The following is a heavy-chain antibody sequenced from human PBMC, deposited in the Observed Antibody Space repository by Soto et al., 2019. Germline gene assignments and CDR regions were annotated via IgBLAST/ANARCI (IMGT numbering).Heavy chain of an antibody. CDR3: ARDYRNGYNLVEYYFDY. J-gene: IGHJ4*02. Sequence: SETLSLSCTVSGGSISSGDYYWSWIRQPPGKGLEWIGYIYYSGSTYYNPSLKSRVTISVDTSKNQFSLKLSSVTAADTAVYYCARDYRNGYNLVEYYFDYWGQGTLVTVSS. CDR2: IYYSGST. V-gene: IGHV4-30-4*01. CDR1: GGSISSGDYY. D-gene: IGHD5-12*01.